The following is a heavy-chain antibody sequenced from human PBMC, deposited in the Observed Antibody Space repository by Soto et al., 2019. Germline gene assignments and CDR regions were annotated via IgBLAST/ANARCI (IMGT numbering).Heavy chain of an antibody. J-gene: IGHJ4*02. D-gene: IGHD5-12*01. Sequence: QVQLQESGPGLVKPSGTLSLTCTVSNGSISSSNWWSWVRQSPGKGLEWIGEVAQNGYIGSIPSLKSRLTILLDRPTNRFSLRLTSVTAADTAVYYCARNRLDGYDFDSWGQGILVTVSS. CDR3: ARNRLDGYDFDS. CDR1: NGSISSSNW. CDR2: VAQNGYI. V-gene: IGHV4-4*02.